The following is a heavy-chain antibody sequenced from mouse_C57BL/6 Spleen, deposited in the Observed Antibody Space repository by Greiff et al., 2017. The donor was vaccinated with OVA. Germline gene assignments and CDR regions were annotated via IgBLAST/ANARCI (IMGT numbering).Heavy chain of an antibody. CDR3: ARYDYDAAWFAY. J-gene: IGHJ3*01. D-gene: IGHD2-4*01. V-gene: IGHV5-9*01. CDR2: ISGGGGNT. Sequence: EVQLQESGGGLVKPGGSLKLSCAASGFTFSSYTMSWVRQTPEKRLEWVATISGGGGNTYYPDSVKGRFTISRDNAKNTLYLQMSSLWSEDTALYYCARYDYDAAWFAYWGQGTLVTVSA. CDR1: GFTFSSYT.